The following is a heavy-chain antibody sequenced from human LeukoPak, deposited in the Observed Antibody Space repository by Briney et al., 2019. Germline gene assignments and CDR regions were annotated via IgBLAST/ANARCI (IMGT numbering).Heavy chain of an antibody. J-gene: IGHJ4*02. D-gene: IGHD2-21*02. CDR2: ISGGGDIT. CDR3: AREVATGFSCFDY. Sequence: GGSLRLSCAASGFNFANHAMSWVRQTAGKGLEWVSAISGGGDITYYADSVKGRFTISRDNSKDTLFLQMHSLRPGDTAVYYCAREVATGFSCFDYWGQGTLVTVSS. CDR1: GFNFANHA. V-gene: IGHV3-23*01.